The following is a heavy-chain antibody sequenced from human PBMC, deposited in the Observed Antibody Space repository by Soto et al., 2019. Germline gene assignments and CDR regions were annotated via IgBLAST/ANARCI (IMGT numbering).Heavy chain of an antibody. CDR3: ATIRVRGGPLRFED. CDR1: GGLFSVFS. J-gene: IGHJ4*01. D-gene: IGHD5-12*01. CDR2: VLPITGST. V-gene: IGHV1-69*06. Sequence: QVQLVQSGAEVKKPGSSVKVSCKTSGGLFSVFSFNWVRQAPGQGLEWMGGVLPITGSTDYAQKFQGRLTITADRSPSTIYMELSRLTSDDTANYYCATIRVRGGPLRFEDGGQGTLISVSS.